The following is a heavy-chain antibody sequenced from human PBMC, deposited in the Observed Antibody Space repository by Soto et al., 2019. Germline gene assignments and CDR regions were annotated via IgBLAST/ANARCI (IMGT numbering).Heavy chain of an antibody. V-gene: IGHV3-30*04. J-gene: IGHJ4*02. Sequence: GGSLRLSYAASGFTFSSYAMHWVRQAPGKGLEWVAVISYDGSNKYYADSVKGRFTISRDNSKNTLYLQMNSLRAEDTAVYYCARAPELGLEIGDYFDYWGQGTLVTVSS. CDR1: GFTFSSYA. CDR2: ISYDGSNK. CDR3: ARAPELGLEIGDYFDY. D-gene: IGHD7-27*01.